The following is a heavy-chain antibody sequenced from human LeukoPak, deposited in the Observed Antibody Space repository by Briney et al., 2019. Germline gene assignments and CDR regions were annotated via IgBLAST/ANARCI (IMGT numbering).Heavy chain of an antibody. CDR3: ATTTVTTWYFDY. V-gene: IGHV3-23*01. CDR1: GFTFSTYG. D-gene: IGHD4-17*01. CDR2: ISGSGGST. J-gene: IGHJ4*02. Sequence: GGSLRLSCAASGFTFSTYGIHWVRQAPGKGLEWVSAISGSGGSTYYADSVKGRFTISRDNSKNTLYLQMNSLRAEDTAVYYCATTTVTTWYFDYWGQGALVTVSS.